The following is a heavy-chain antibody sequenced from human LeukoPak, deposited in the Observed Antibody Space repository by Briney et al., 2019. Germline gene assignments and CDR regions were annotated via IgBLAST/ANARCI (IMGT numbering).Heavy chain of an antibody. Sequence: PGGSLRLSCAASGFTFSNHALNWVRQAPGRGLEWVSAISDSGANTYYADSVKGRFTISRDNSKNTLYLQMNSLRAEDTAIYYCAKGPSGWSRGDFDYWGQGTLVTVSS. J-gene: IGHJ4*02. D-gene: IGHD6-19*01. CDR2: ISDSGANT. CDR3: AKGPSGWSRGDFDY. V-gene: IGHV3-23*01. CDR1: GFTFSNHA.